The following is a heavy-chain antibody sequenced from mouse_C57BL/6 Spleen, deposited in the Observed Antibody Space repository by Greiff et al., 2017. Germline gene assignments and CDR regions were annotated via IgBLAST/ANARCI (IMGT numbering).Heavy chain of an antibody. V-gene: IGHV14-2*01. CDR2: IDPEDGDT. Sequence: VHVKQSGAELVKPGASVKLSCTASGFNIKDYYMHWVKQRTEQGLEWIGRIDPEDGDTKYAPKFQGKATITADTSSNTAYLQLSSLTSEDTAVYYCALITTVVAHLDYGGQGTTLTVSS. CDR3: ALITTVVAHLDY. D-gene: IGHD1-1*01. CDR1: GFNIKDYY. J-gene: IGHJ2*01.